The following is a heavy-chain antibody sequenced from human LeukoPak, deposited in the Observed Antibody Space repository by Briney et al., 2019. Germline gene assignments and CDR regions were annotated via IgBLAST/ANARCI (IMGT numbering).Heavy chain of an antibody. CDR2: ISGSGGST. J-gene: IGHJ4*02. V-gene: IGHV3-23*01. CDR1: GFTFSTYW. Sequence: GGSLRLSCAASGFTFSTYWMHWVRHDPGKGLVWVSAISGSGGSTYYADSVKGRFTISRDNSENTLYLQMNSLRAEDTAVYYCAKRSPDTSTSPYWGQGTLVTVS. CDR3: AKRSPDTSTSPY. D-gene: IGHD2-2*01.